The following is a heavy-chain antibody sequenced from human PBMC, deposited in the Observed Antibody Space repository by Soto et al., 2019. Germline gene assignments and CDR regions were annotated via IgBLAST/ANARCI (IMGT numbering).Heavy chain of an antibody. CDR3: TRDIGGKGAY. V-gene: IGHV3-74*01. CDR1: VFTCSSYW. CDR2: IDEYGNTI. D-gene: IGHD3-10*01. J-gene: IGHJ4*02. Sequence: PWWSLRLSCSASVFTCSSYWMHWFRQVPGKGLLWVSRIDEYGNTINYADSVKGRFTISRDNARNTLYLEMNSLRAEDTALYYCTRDIGGKGAYWGPGTLVTVSS.